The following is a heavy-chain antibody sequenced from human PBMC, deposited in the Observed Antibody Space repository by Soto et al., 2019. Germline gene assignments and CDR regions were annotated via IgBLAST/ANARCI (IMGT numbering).Heavy chain of an antibody. D-gene: IGHD2-2*02. J-gene: IGHJ6*02. CDR1: GYTFTKYG. CDR3: SRARYCTSPICYNHYYDGMDI. Sequence: QEQLVQSGGEVKKPGASVRVSCKASGYTFTKYGITWVRQAPGQGLEWMGWIGVYNGKTNYARKLQGRVIMTADTPASTAYMKLRSLRSDDSAVYYCSRARYCTSPICYNHYYDGMDIWGQGTTVSVSS. V-gene: IGHV1-18*04. CDR2: IGVYNGKT.